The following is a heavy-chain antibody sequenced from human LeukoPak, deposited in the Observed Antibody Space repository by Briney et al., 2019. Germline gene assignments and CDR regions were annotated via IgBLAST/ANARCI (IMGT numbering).Heavy chain of an antibody. D-gene: IGHD4-17*01. CDR2: INAGNGNT. J-gene: IGHJ4*02. CDR3: AKVAARYGDYYFDY. CDR1: GYTFTNYA. V-gene: IGHV1-3*03. Sequence: ASVKVSCKASGYTFTNYAMHWVRQAPGQRLEWMGWINAGNGNTKYSQEFQGRVTITRDTSASAAYIELSSLRSDDMAVYYCAKVAARYGDYYFDYWGQGTLVTVSS.